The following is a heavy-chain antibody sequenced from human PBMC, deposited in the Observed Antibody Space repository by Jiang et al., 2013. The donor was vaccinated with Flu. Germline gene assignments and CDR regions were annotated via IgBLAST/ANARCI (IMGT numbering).Heavy chain of an antibody. CDR2: INGNGNTK. CDR1: GFTFSTYE. V-gene: IGHV3-48*03. D-gene: IGHD2-15*01. Sequence: VQLVESGGGLVQPGGSLRLSCAASGFTFSTYEMSWVRQAPGKRLEWVSYINGNGNTKYYADSVKGRFTISRDNAKNSLYLQMNSLRDEDTAVYYCGRYGRVGFTYDWGQGALVTVSS. J-gene: IGHJ4*02. CDR3: GRYGRVGFTYD.